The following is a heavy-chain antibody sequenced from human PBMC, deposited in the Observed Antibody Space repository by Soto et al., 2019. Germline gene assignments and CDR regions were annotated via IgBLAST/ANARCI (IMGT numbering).Heavy chain of an antibody. Sequence: QLQLQESGPGLVKPSETLSLTCTVSGGSIRSYYWSWIRQPPGKGLEWIGYIYYSGSTNYNPSLKRRVTIAVDTSKNQFSLTLSSATAADTAVYYCARRYGDCFDYWGQGTLVTVSS. D-gene: IGHD4-17*01. CDR2: IYYSGST. V-gene: IGHV4-59*08. CDR1: GGSIRSYY. CDR3: ARRYGDCFDY. J-gene: IGHJ4*02.